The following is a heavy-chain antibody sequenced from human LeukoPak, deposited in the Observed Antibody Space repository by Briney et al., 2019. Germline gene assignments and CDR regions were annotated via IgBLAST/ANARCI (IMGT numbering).Heavy chain of an antibody. J-gene: IGHJ6*03. CDR3: AKDRVPGKFDYMDV. CDR2: ISGFGDT. D-gene: IGHD3-16*01. V-gene: IGHV3-53*05. Sequence: GGSLRLSCAASAFTVRTSYMTWVRQAPGEGLEWVSVISGFGDTYYADSVKGRFTISRDNAKNSLYLQMNSLRAEDTALYYCAKDRVPGKFDYMDVWGKGTTVTISS. CDR1: AFTVRTSY.